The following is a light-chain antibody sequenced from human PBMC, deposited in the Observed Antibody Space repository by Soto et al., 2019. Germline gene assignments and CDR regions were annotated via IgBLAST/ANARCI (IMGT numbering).Light chain of an antibody. J-gene: IGKJ1*01. CDR2: GAV. CDR1: QSVSGN. Sequence: IVITQSQATLSASPGERVTLSCRVSQSVSGNLAWYQQKPGQAPRLLIYGAVTRATGIPARFSGRGSGTEFTLTITSLQSEDFAVYFCQQYNCWRWTFGQGTKVDIK. CDR3: QQYNCWRWT. V-gene: IGKV3D-15*01.